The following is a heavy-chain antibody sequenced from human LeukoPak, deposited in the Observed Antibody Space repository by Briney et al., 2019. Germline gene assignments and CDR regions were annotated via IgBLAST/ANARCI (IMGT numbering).Heavy chain of an antibody. CDR3: ARRGSEWSYFDY. CDR1: GGSIRSYY. Sequence: SETLSLTCTVSGGSIRSYYWSWIRQPPGKGLEWIDYIYYSGSTNYNPSLKSRVTISIDTSKNQFSLKLSSVTAADTAVYYCARRGSEWSYFDYWGQGTLVTVSS. CDR2: IYYSGST. V-gene: IGHV4-59*08. D-gene: IGHD3-3*01. J-gene: IGHJ4*02.